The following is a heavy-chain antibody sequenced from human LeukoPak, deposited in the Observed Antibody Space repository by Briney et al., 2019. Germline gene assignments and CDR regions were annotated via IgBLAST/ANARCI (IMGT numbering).Heavy chain of an antibody. J-gene: IGHJ4*02. V-gene: IGHV3-21*01. D-gene: IGHD5-12*01. Sequence: SGGSLRLSCAASGFTFSSYSMNWVRQAPGKGLEWVSSISSSSSYIYYADSVKGRFTISRDNSKKILYLQINSLRAEDTTVYYCAKAVRLDGYDFDYWGQGTRVTVSS. CDR3: AKAVRLDGYDFDY. CDR1: GFTFSSYS. CDR2: ISSSSSYI.